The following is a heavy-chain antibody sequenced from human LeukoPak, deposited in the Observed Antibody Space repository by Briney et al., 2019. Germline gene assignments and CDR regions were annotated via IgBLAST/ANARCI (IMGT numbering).Heavy chain of an antibody. Sequence: RGTLRLSCAVSGVTFSSYSMNWVRQAPGKGLEWVSSITSSSSDIYYADSLKGRFTISRANAKNSLYLQMNSLRAEETAVYYCARQIYYDSSGYQLKGGFDYWGERALVTVSS. CDR1: GVTFSSYS. CDR3: ARQIYYDSSGYQLKGGFDY. V-gene: IGHV3-21*01. J-gene: IGHJ4*02. CDR2: ITSSSSDI. D-gene: IGHD3-22*01.